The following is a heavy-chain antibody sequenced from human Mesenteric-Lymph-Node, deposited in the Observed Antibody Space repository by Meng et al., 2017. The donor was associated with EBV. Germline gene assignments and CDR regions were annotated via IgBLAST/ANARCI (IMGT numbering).Heavy chain of an antibody. D-gene: IGHD1-26*01. CDR1: GFRFSSYD. J-gene: IGHJ4*02. Sequence: VQLVGSGGGGGQPGRPLRLSGAASGFRFSSYDMHWVRQAPGKGLEWVSGISGSGGTPYYADAVEGRFTMSRDNSKNTLYLQMNSLRAEDTAVYYCAKRRGGSNDYWGQGTLVTVSS. V-gene: IGHV3-23*04. CDR2: ISGSGGTP. CDR3: AKRRGGSNDY.